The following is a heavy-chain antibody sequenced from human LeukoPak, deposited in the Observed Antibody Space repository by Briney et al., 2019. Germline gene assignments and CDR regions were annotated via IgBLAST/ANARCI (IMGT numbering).Heavy chain of an antibody. Sequence: GGSLRLSCAASGFTFSSYGMHWVRQAPGKGLEWVAFIRYDGSNKYYADSVKGRFTISRDNSKNTLYLQMNSLRAEDTAVYYCARDKGYCSSTSCFYYFDYWGQGTLVTVSS. CDR2: IRYDGSNK. J-gene: IGHJ4*02. CDR3: ARDKGYCSSTSCFYYFDY. CDR1: GFTFSSYG. V-gene: IGHV3-30*02. D-gene: IGHD2-2*01.